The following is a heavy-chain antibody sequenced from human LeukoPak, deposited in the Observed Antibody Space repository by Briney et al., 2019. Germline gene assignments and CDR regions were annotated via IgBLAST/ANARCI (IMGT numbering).Heavy chain of an antibody. D-gene: IGHD2-15*01. CDR2: IYPGDSDT. CDR1: GYSFTSFW. J-gene: IGHJ4*02. CDR3: ARSEGYCSGGSCYGGYYFDY. V-gene: IGHV5-51*01. Sequence: GESRKISCKGSGYSFTSFWIGWVRQVPGKGLGWMGIIYPGDSDTRYSPSFQGQVTISADKSISTAYLQWSSLQASDTAMYYCARSEGYCSGGSCYGGYYFDYWGQGTLVTVSS.